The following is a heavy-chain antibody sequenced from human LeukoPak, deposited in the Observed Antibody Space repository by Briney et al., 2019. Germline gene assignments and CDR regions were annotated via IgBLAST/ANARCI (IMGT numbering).Heavy chain of an antibody. V-gene: IGHV4-4*02. CDR2: IYHSGNT. CDR3: ATRFSSGWYEDYFDY. Sequence: SETLSLTCAVSGGSISSSNWWSWVRQPPGKGLEWIGEIYHSGNTYYNPSLKSRVTISVDTSKNQFSLNLTSVTASDTAVYYCATRFSSGWYEDYFDYWGQGNLLTV. J-gene: IGHJ4*02. D-gene: IGHD6-19*01. CDR1: GGSISSSNW.